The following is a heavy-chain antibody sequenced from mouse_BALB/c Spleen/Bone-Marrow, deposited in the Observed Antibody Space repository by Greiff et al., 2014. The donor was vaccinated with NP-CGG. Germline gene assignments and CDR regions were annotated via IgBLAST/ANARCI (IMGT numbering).Heavy chain of an antibody. D-gene: IGHD2-10*02. CDR2: IHPYNDGT. V-gene: IGHV1-14*01. CDR1: GYTFTSYV. J-gene: IGHJ2*01. CDR3: ARTILGYYFDY. Sequence: EVQLQQSGPEPVKPGASVKMSCKASGYTFTSYVKHWVKQKPGQGLEWIGYIHPYNDGTKYNERFKGKATLTSDKSSSTAYMELSSLTSEDSAVYYCARTILGYYFDYWGQGTTLTVSS.